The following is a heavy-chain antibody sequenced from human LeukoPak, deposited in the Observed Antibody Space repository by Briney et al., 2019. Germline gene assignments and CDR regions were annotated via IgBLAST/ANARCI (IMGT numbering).Heavy chain of an antibody. Sequence: GGSLRLSCAASGFTFSSYWMHWVRQAPGKGLVRVSRINSDGSSTSYADSVKGRFTISRDNAKNTLYLQMNSLRAEDTAVYYCARDQSGYYGSDAFDIWGQGTMVTVSS. V-gene: IGHV3-74*01. CDR3: ARDQSGYYGSDAFDI. D-gene: IGHD3-22*01. CDR1: GFTFSSYW. J-gene: IGHJ3*02. CDR2: INSDGSST.